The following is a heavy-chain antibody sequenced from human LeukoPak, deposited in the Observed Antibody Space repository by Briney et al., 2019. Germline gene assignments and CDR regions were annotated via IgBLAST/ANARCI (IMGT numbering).Heavy chain of an antibody. CDR2: ISYDGSNK. J-gene: IGHJ4*02. Sequence: PGRSLRLSCAASGFTFSSYAMHWVRQAPGKGLEWVAVISYDGSNKYYADSVKGRFTISRDNSKNTLYLQMNSLRAEDTAVYYCAKPTTLFDYWGQGTLVTVSS. V-gene: IGHV3-30*04. CDR1: GFTFSSYA. CDR3: AKPTTLFDY. D-gene: IGHD2-21*01.